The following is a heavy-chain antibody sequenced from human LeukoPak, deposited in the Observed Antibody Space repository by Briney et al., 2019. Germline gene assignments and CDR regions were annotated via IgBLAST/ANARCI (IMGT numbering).Heavy chain of an antibody. CDR2: ISYVARDT. CDR1: GFTFSSFA. Sequence: PGSSLRLSCAASGFTFSSFAMHWVRQAPGKGLEWVAFISYVARDTYYGDSVKGRFTVSRDNSKKTLYLQMDSLRAEDTAVYYCAKAATVTTLLYYHMDVWGKGATVTISS. J-gene: IGHJ6*03. V-gene: IGHV3-30*04. D-gene: IGHD4-11*01. CDR3: AKAATVTTLLYYHMDV.